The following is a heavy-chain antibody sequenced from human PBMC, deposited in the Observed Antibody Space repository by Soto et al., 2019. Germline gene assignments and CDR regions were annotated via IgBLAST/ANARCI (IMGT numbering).Heavy chain of an antibody. CDR2: IWFDGRDT. CDR3: AKDRASEQDSGWPQGH. J-gene: IGHJ4*02. V-gene: IGHV3-30*02. D-gene: IGHD6-19*01. Sequence: QVQLVESGGGVVQPGGSLRLSCAASGFTFSSYGMHWVRQAPGKGLEWVAAIWFDGRDTHYADSVKGRFTISRDNSKDTLDLQMNSLKAEDTAVYFCAKDRASEQDSGWPQGHWGQGTLVIVSS. CDR1: GFTFSSYG.